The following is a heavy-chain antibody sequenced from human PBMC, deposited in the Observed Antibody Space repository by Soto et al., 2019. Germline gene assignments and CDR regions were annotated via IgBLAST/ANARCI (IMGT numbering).Heavy chain of an antibody. CDR2: ISSSSSYI. Sequence: GGSLRLSCAASGFTFSSYSMNWVRQAPGKGLEWVSSISSSSSYIYYADSVKGRFTISRDNAKNSLYLQMNSLRAEDTAVYYCARETTDRLRWPLRAFDIWGQGTMVTVSS. J-gene: IGHJ3*02. CDR1: GFTFSSYS. CDR3: ARETTDRLRWPLRAFDI. D-gene: IGHD4-17*01. V-gene: IGHV3-21*01.